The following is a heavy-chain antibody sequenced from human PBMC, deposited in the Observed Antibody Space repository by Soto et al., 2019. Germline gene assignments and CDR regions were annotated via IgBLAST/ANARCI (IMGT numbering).Heavy chain of an antibody. J-gene: IGHJ4*02. Sequence: PGGSLRLSCAASGFTFSSYAMSWVRQAPGKGLEWVSAISGSGGSTYYADSVKGRFTISRDNSKNTLYLQMNSLRAEDTAVYYCARDGYIYSSSTSYFDYWGQGTLVTVSS. D-gene: IGHD6-13*01. CDR1: GFTFSSYA. V-gene: IGHV3-23*01. CDR2: ISGSGGST. CDR3: ARDGYIYSSSTSYFDY.